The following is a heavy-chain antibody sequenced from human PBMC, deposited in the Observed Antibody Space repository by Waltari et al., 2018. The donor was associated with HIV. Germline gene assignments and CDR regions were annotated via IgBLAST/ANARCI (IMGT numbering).Heavy chain of an antibody. CDR1: GFIFSSYA. Sequence: EVQLLESGGDLQQPGGSLRLSCAASGFIFSSYAMSWVRQAPGRGLEWVSSINGGTTGKFYAYSVKGRFTISRDSSKNTLYLQMNSLRAEDTAVYYCAKDRSYDSSGYFDYWGEGTLVTVSS. V-gene: IGHV3-23*01. CDR2: INGGTTGK. CDR3: AKDRSYDSSGYFDY. D-gene: IGHD3-22*01. J-gene: IGHJ4*02.